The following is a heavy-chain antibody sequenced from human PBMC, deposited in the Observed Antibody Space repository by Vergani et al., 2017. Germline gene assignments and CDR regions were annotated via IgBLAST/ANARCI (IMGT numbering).Heavy chain of an antibody. CDR3: AHRAAGGAPLDY. J-gene: IGHJ4*02. Sequence: QITLKESGPTLVKSTQTLTLTCTFSGFSLSTSGVGVGWIRQPPGKALEWLALIYWNDDKRYSPSLKSRLTITKDTSKNQVVLTMTNMDPVDTATYYCAHRAAGGAPLDYWGQGTLVTVSS. CDR1: GFSLSTSGVG. V-gene: IGHV2-5*01. CDR2: IYWNDDK. D-gene: IGHD4-17*01.